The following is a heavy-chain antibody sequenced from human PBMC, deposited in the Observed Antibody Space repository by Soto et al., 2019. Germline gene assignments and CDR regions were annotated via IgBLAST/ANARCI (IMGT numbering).Heavy chain of an antibody. J-gene: IGHJ6*02. CDR3: AGGGVRGVITRTRDYYGMDV. V-gene: IGHV5-51*01. Sequence: GESLKISCKGSGYSFTSYWIGWVRQMPGKGLEWMGIIYPGDSDTRYSPSFQGQVTISADKSISTAYLQWSSLKASGTAMYYCAGGGVRGVITRTRDYYGMDVRGQRTTVTVSS. CDR2: IYPGDSDT. CDR1: GYSFTSYW. D-gene: IGHD3-10*01.